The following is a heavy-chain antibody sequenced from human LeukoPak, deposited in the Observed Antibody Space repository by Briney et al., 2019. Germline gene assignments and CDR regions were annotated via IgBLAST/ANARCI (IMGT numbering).Heavy chain of an antibody. CDR3: AKVHSSSWYAWGYYFDY. D-gene: IGHD6-13*01. CDR1: EFTFGSYA. J-gene: IGHJ4*02. Sequence: PGGSLDLSGEASEFTFGSYAMTWVRQAPGKGLEWFPVISVSGGSTYYADSVKGRFTISRDNSKNTLYLQMNSLRAEDTAVYYCAKVHSSSWYAWGYYFDYWGQGTLVTVSS. V-gene: IGHV3-23*01. CDR2: ISVSGGST.